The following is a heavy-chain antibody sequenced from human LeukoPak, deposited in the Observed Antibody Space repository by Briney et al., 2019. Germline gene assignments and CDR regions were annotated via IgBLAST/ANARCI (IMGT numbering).Heavy chain of an antibody. D-gene: IGHD2-2*01. CDR2: ISSSRSYI. J-gene: IGHJ6*02. CDR1: GFTFSSYS. CDR3: ASSYCSSTSCYYYYYGMDV. Sequence: GGSLRLSCAASGFTFSSYSMNWVRQAPGKGLEWVSSISSSRSYIYYADSVKGRFTISRDNAKNSLYLQMNSLRAEDTAVYYCASSYCSSTSCYYYYYGMDVWGQGTTVTVSS. V-gene: IGHV3-21*01.